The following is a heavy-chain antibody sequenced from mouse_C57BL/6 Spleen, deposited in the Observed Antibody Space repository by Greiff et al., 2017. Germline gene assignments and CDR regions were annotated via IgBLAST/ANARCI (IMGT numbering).Heavy chain of an antibody. Sequence: EVQLQQSGPGLVKPSQSLSLTCSVTGYSITSGYYWNWIRQFPGNKLEWMGYISYDGSNNYNPSLKNRISITRDTSKNQFFLKLNSVTTEDTATYYCARDGDYDKGFAYWGQGTLVTVSA. CDR3: ARDGDYDKGFAY. CDR2: ISYDGSN. V-gene: IGHV3-6*01. J-gene: IGHJ3*01. CDR1: GYSITSGYY. D-gene: IGHD2-4*01.